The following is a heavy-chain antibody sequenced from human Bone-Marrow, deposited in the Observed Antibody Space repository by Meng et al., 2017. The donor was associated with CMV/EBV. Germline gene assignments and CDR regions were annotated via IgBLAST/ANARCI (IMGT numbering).Heavy chain of an antibody. Sequence: GESLKISCAASGFTFSSYGMHWVRQAPGKGLEWVAFIRYDGSNKYYADSVKGRFTISRDNSKNTLYLQMNSLRAEDTAVYYCAKDQPPIVVVPAATFDYCGQGTLVTVSS. CDR1: GFTFSSYG. CDR2: IRYDGSNK. D-gene: IGHD2-2*01. V-gene: IGHV3-30*02. J-gene: IGHJ4*02. CDR3: AKDQPPIVVVPAATFDY.